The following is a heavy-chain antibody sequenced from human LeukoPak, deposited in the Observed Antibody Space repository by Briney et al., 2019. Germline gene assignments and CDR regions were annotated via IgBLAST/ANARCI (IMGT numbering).Heavy chain of an antibody. J-gene: IGHJ6*04. V-gene: IGHV3-53*01. CDR1: GFTVSSNY. D-gene: IGHD3-10*01. Sequence: GGSLRLSCAASGFTVSSNYMSWVRQAPGKGLEWVSVIYSGGSTYYADSVKGRFTISRDNSKNTLYLQMNSLRAEDTAVYYCARDQDYYGSGSYYPLSRPDYYGMDVWGKGTTVTVSS. CDR3: ARDQDYYGSGSYYPLSRPDYYGMDV. CDR2: IYSGGST.